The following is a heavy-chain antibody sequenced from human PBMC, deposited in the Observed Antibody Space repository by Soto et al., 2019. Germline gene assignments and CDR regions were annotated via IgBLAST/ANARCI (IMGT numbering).Heavy chain of an antibody. CDR2: IYYSGST. J-gene: IGHJ4*02. V-gene: IGHV4-31*03. CDR1: GGSISSGGYY. D-gene: IGHD3-9*01. CDR3: ARLEGLATISYYFDL. Sequence: PSETLSLTCTVSGGSISSGGYYWSWIRQHPGKGLEWIGYIYYSGSTYYNPSLKSRVTISVDTSKNQFSLKLSSVTAADSAVYFCARLEGLATISYYFDLWGQGALVTGSS.